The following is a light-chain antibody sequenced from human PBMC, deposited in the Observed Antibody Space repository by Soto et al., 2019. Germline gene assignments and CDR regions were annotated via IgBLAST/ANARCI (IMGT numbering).Light chain of an antibody. CDR1: QSISSW. CDR2: KAS. V-gene: IGKV1-5*03. CDR3: QQYSTYSRT. J-gene: IGKJ1*01. Sequence: DIQMTQSPSTLSASVGDRVTITCRASQSISSWLAWYHQQPGKAPKLLIYKASSLESGVPSRFSGSGSGTEFTLTISSLQPDDFATYYCQQYSTYSRTFGQGTKVEIK.